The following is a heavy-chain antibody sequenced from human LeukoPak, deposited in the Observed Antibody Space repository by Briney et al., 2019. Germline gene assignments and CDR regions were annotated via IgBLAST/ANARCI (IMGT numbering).Heavy chain of an antibody. CDR2: ISASGGST. CDR1: GFTFSSYA. CDR3: AKMGNDFWSGYYSGGYFDF. D-gene: IGHD3-3*01. V-gene: IGHV3-23*01. Sequence: GGSLRLSCAASGFTFSSYAMSWVRQAPGKGLQWVSVISASGGSTYYADSVKGRFTLSRDNSKNTLYLQMNSLRAEDTAVYHCAKMGNDFWSGYYSGGYFDFWGQGTLVTVSS. J-gene: IGHJ4*02.